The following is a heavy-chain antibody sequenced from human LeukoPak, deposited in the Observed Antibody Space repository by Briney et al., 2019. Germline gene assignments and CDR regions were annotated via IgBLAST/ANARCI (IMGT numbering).Heavy chain of an antibody. CDR2: IKSKTDGGTT. Sequence: GGSLRLSCAASGFTFSNAWMSWVRQAPGKGLEWVGRIKSKTDGGTTDYAAPVKGRFTISRDDSKNTLYLQMNSLKTEDTAVYYCTTDLPSHYYDSSGYNYWGQGTLVTVSS. J-gene: IGHJ4*02. CDR3: TTDLPSHYYDSSGYNY. V-gene: IGHV3-15*01. CDR1: GFTFSNAW. D-gene: IGHD3-22*01.